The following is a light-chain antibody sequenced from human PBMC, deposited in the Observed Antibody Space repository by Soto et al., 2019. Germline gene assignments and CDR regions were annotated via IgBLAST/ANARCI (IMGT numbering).Light chain of an antibody. CDR2: GAS. V-gene: IGKV3-15*01. J-gene: IGKJ1*01. CDR3: HQVNDWPRGT. CDR1: QSVSSS. Sequence: EVVLTQSPATLSLSPGERATLSCRASQSVSSSLAWYQQKPGQAPRLLIYGASTRATDIPARFSGGGSGTEFTLTINSLQSEDVAVYYCHQVNDWPRGTFGQGTKVDIK.